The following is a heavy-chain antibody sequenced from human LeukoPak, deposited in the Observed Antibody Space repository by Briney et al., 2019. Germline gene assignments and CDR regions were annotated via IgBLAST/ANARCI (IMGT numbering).Heavy chain of an antibody. CDR1: GYTFTKYG. V-gene: IGHV1-18*01. D-gene: IGHD2-15*01. J-gene: IGHJ4*02. CDR2: ISAYNGNT. Sequence: ASVKVSCKASGYTFTKYGISWVRQAPGQGLEWMGWISAYNGNTNYAQKLQGRVTMTTDTSTSTAYMELRSLRPDDTAVYYCARGGGYCSGGSCYEFDYWGQGTLVTVSS. CDR3: ARGGGYCSGGSCYEFDY.